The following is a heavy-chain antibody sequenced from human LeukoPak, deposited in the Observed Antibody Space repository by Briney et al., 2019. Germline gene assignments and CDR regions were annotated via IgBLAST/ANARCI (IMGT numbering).Heavy chain of an antibody. D-gene: IGHD3-10*01. J-gene: IGHJ4*02. CDR3: ARAVWFGELYFDY. V-gene: IGHV3-53*01. Sequence: GGSLRLSCAASGFTVSSNYMSWVRQAPGKGLEWVSVIYSGGSTYYADSVKGRFTISRDNSKNTLYLQMNSLSAEDTAVYYCARAVWFGELYFDYWGQGTLVTVSS. CDR1: GFTVSSNY. CDR2: IYSGGST.